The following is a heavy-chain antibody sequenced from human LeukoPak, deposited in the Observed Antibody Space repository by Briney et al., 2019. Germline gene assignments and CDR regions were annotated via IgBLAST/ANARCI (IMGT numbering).Heavy chain of an antibody. Sequence: GGSLRLSCEVSGFTFSNAWMSWVRQAPEKGLEWVGRIKSKSDDETIDYAAPVKGRFTISRDDSKNTLYLQMTSLKTEDTAVYYCITDLMDIWGQGTTVTVSS. CDR1: GFTFSNAW. CDR2: IKSKSDDETI. J-gene: IGHJ6*01. V-gene: IGHV3-15*01. CDR3: ITDLMDI.